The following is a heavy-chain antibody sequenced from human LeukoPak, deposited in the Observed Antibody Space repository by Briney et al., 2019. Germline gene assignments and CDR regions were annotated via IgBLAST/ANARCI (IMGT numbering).Heavy chain of an antibody. Sequence: GGSLRLSCAASGFTFSSYSMNWVRQAPGKGREWVSYISSSSSTIHYADSVKGRFTISRDNAKNSLYLQMNSLRAADTAVYYCARDEGSGYLDYWGQGTLVTVSS. CDR1: GFTFSSYS. CDR3: ARDEGSGYLDY. J-gene: IGHJ4*02. CDR2: ISSSSSTI. D-gene: IGHD3-3*01. V-gene: IGHV3-48*01.